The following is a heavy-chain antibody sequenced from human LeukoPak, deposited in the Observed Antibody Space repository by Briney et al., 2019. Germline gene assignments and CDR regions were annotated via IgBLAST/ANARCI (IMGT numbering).Heavy chain of an antibody. J-gene: IGHJ5*02. CDR3: APWRDWFDP. Sequence: PSETLSLTCTVSGGSISSSSYYWGWICQPPGKGLEWIGSIYYSGSTYYNPSLKSRVTISVDTSKNQFSLKLSSVTAADTAVYYCAPWRDWFDPWGQGTLVTVSS. CDR2: IYYSGST. V-gene: IGHV4-39*01. D-gene: IGHD3-3*01. CDR1: GGSISSSSYY.